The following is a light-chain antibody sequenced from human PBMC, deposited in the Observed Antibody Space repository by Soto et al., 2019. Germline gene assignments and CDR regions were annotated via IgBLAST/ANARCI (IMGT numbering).Light chain of an antibody. CDR3: QQSYSTPIT. CDR2: AAS. J-gene: IGKJ5*01. Sequence: GDRVTITCRASQSISSYLXXYXXKXGXXXKXXXYAASSLQSGVPSRFSGSGYGTDFTLTISSLQPEDFATYYCQQSYSTPITFGQGTRLEIK. CDR1: QSISSY. V-gene: IGKV1-39*01.